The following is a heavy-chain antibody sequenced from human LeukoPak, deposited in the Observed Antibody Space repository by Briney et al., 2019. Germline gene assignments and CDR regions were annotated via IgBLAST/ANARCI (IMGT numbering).Heavy chain of an antibody. V-gene: IGHV3-21*06. CDR1: GFTFNTFH. Sequence: GGSLRLSCAASGFTFNTFHMNWVRQAPGKGLKWVSSITSSGTYITYADSVQGRFTISRDNAKNSLYLQMNSLRVDDTALYYCARASGGWDLDYWGHGTLVTVSS. CDR2: ITSSGTYI. CDR3: ARASGGWDLDY. J-gene: IGHJ4*01. D-gene: IGHD1-26*01.